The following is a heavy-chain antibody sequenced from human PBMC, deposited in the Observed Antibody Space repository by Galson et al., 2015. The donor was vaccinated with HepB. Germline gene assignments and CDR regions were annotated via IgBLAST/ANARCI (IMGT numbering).Heavy chain of an antibody. CDR2: IIPIFGTA. J-gene: IGHJ6*03. CDR3: ARGAGYCSSTSCYSPYYYYYMDV. CDR1: GGTFSSYA. V-gene: IGHV1-69*13. Sequence: SVKVSCKASGGTFSSYAISWVRQAPGQGLEWMGGIIPIFGTANYAQKFQGRVTITADESTSTAYMELSSLRSEDTAVYYCARGAGYCSSTSCYSPYYYYYMDVWGKGTTVTVSS. D-gene: IGHD2-2*02.